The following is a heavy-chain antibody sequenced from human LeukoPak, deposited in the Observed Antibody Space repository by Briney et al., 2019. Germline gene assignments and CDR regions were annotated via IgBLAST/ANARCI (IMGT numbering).Heavy chain of an antibody. D-gene: IGHD6-19*01. CDR1: GYTFTNFG. CDR2: ISAYNGNT. Sequence: GASVKVSCKASGYTFTNFGISWVRQAPGQGLECMGWISAYNGNTNYAQKVQGRVTMTTDTSTSTAYMEHRSLRSDDTDVYYCARAGGWAREDYKADAFDIWGQGTMVTVSS. V-gene: IGHV1-18*01. CDR3: ARAGGWAREDYKADAFDI. J-gene: IGHJ3*02.